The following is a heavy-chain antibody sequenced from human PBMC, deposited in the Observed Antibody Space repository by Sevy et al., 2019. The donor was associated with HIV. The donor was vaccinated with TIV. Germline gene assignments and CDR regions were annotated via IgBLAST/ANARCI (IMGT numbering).Heavy chain of an antibody. CDR2: VRYDGGNE. J-gene: IGHJ6*02. CDR1: GFTFRSYD. CDR3: AREWVSPGNLIDNYGMDV. Sequence: GGSLRLSCAASGFTFRSYDMHWVRQAPGKGLEWVAIVRYDGGNEQYADSVKGRFTISRDNSRNTLHLQMNSLRAEDTAVYFCAREWVSPGNLIDNYGMDVWGQGTTVTVSS. V-gene: IGHV3-30*02. D-gene: IGHD6-13*01.